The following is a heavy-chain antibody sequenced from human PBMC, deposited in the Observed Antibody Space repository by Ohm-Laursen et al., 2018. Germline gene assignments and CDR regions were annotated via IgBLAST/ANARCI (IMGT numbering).Heavy chain of an antibody. CDR2: VVPSSGGT. J-gene: IGHJ6*02. D-gene: IGHD3-3*01. CDR1: GFTFTDYN. Sequence: ASVKVSCKASGFTFTDYNIHWARQAPGQGLEWVGRVVPSSGGTNFAQKFQGRVTMTRDTSITTAYMELSGLISDDTAVYYCVLGWSTGVDIWGQGTTVTVSS. V-gene: IGHV1-2*06. CDR3: VLGWSTGVDI.